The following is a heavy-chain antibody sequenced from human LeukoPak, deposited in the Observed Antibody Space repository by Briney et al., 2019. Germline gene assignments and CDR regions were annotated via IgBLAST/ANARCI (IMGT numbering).Heavy chain of an antibody. CDR3: AKHRAHCSGGSCYSRAHDAFDI. Sequence: SLRLSCAASGFTFDDYAMQWVRQAPGKGLEWVSGISWNSGSIGYADSVKGRFTISRDNAKNSLYLQMNSLRAEDTALYYCAKHRAHCSGGSCYSRAHDAFDIWGQGTMVTVSS. V-gene: IGHV3-9*01. CDR2: ISWNSGSI. CDR1: GFTFDDYA. J-gene: IGHJ3*02. D-gene: IGHD2-15*01.